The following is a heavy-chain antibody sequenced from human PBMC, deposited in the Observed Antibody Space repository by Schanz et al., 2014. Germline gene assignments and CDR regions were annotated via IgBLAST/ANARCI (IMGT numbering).Heavy chain of an antibody. J-gene: IGHJ5*02. V-gene: IGHV3-48*04. Sequence: EVQLVESGGGLVQPGGSLRLSCVASGFTFSSYAMSWVRQAPGKGLEWVSYISSSSSYTNYADSVKGRFTISRDNANKTLVRLMNSLTAEDAAVYYCASDYNCLEAEAPWGQGTLVTVSS. CDR3: ASDYNCLEAEAP. D-gene: IGHD2-21*01. CDR2: ISSSSSYT. CDR1: GFTFSSYA.